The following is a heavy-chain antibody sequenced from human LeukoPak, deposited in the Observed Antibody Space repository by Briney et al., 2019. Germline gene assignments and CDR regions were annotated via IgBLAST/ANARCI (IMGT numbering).Heavy chain of an antibody. CDR3: ARGGITIFGNYYYMDV. D-gene: IGHD3-3*01. J-gene: IGHJ6*03. V-gene: IGHV3-20*04. Sequence: PGGSLRLSCAASGFTFSSYWMSWVRQAPGKGLEWVSGINWNGGSTGYADSVKGRFTISRDNAKNSLYLQMNSLRAEDTALYYCARGGITIFGNYYYMDVWGKGTTVTVSS. CDR2: INWNGGST. CDR1: GFTFSSYW.